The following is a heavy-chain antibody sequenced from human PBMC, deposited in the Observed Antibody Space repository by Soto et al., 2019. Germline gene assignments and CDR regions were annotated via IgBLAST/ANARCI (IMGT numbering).Heavy chain of an antibody. Sequence: AGGSLRLSCAASGFTFSSYGMHWVRQAPGKGLEWVAVISYDGSNKYYADSVKGRFTISRDTSKNTLYLHMNSLRAEDTAVYYCANSRSSSGRYEYGMDVWGQETTLTVSS. CDR1: GFTFSSYG. D-gene: IGHD6-19*01. CDR2: ISYDGSNK. J-gene: IGHJ6*02. V-gene: IGHV3-30*18. CDR3: ANSRSSSGRYEYGMDV.